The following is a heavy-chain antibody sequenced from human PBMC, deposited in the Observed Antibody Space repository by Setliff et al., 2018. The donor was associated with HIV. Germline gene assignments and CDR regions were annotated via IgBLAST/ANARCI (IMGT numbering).Heavy chain of an antibody. Sequence: SETLSLTCTVSGGSISSPGYYWSWIRQHPGKGLEWIGYFYYTGSDYYNPSLKSRVTISVDTSKNQFSLKLNSVTAADTAVYHCARGDTYYHDSSGYVKSALDCFDVWGQGTMVTVSS. CDR2: FYYTGSD. J-gene: IGHJ3*01. V-gene: IGHV4-31*03. CDR3: ARGDTYYHDSSGYVKSALDCFDV. CDR1: GGSISSPGYY. D-gene: IGHD3-22*01.